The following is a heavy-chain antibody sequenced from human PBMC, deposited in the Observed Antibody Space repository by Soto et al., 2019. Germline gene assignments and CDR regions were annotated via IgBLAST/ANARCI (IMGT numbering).Heavy chain of an antibody. V-gene: IGHV4-39*02. Sequence: SETLSLTCTVSGGFITTNTFYWGWIRQPPGKGLEWIGSFHPSGRTYYNPSLKSRVTISADTPKNLFSLELSSVTAADTAVYYCARSQQPLFDPWGQGTLVTVSS. J-gene: IGHJ5*02. CDR3: ARSQQPLFDP. D-gene: IGHD6-13*01. CDR2: FHPSGRT. CDR1: GGFITTNTFY.